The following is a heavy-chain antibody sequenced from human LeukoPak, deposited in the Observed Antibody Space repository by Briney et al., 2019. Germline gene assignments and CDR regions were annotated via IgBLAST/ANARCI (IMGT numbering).Heavy chain of an antibody. Sequence: PSETLSLTCTVSGGSISSSSYYWGWIRQPPGKGLEWIGSIYYSGSTYYNPSLKSRVTISVDTSKNQFSLKLSSVTAADTAVYYCARDYYDSSQFNWFDPWGQGTQVTVSS. CDR1: GGSISSSSYY. CDR2: IYYSGST. J-gene: IGHJ5*02. CDR3: ARDYYDSSQFNWFDP. V-gene: IGHV4-39*07. D-gene: IGHD3-22*01.